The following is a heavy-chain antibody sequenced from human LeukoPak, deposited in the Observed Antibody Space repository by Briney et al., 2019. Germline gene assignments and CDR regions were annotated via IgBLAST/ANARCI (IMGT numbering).Heavy chain of an antibody. J-gene: IGHJ4*02. CDR2: SYYSTST. CDR1: GGSISNSRYY. D-gene: IGHD6-19*01. V-gene: IGHV4-39*01. Sequence: SETLSLTCTVSGGSISNSRYYWGWIRQPPGKGLEWIVSSYYSTSTHYTPSLKSRVTISVDTSKNQFSLKLSSVTAADTAVYYCATNSSGWVFDYWGQGTQVTVSS. CDR3: ATNSSGWVFDY.